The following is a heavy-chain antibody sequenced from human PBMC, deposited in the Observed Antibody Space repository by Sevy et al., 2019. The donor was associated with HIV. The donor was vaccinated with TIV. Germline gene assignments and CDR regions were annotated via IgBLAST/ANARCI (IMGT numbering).Heavy chain of an antibody. CDR2: IKQDGSDK. V-gene: IGHV3-7*01. D-gene: IGHD4-17*01. CDR1: GFTFRSYW. Sequence: GGSLRLSCAASGFTFRSYWMSWVRQAPGKGLEWVANIKQDGSDKYYVNSVKVRFTISRDNVKNSLYLQMNSLSAEDTAVYYCARGYGDYIVAFDIWGQGTMVTVSS. CDR3: ARGYGDYIVAFDI. J-gene: IGHJ3*02.